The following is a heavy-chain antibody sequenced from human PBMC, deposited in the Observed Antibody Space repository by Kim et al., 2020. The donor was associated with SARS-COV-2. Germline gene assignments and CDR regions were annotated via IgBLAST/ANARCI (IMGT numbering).Heavy chain of an antibody. CDR2: IWYDGSNK. D-gene: IGHD5-12*01. CDR3: ARPRGMNGYNAFDI. CDR1: GFTFSSYG. V-gene: IGHV3-33*01. J-gene: IGHJ3*02. Sequence: GGSLRLSCAASGFTFSSYGMHWVRQAPGKGLEWVAVIWYDGSNKYYADSVKGRFTISRDNSKNTLYLQMNSLRAEDTAVYYCARPRGMNGYNAFDIWGQGTMVTVSS.